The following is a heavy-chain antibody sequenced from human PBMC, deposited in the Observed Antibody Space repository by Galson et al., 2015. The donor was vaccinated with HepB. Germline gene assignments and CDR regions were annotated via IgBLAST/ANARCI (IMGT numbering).Heavy chain of an antibody. CDR1: GGSIRSYY. CDR3: AREQQLAYFDY. Sequence: LSLTCTVSGGSIRSYYWSWIRQPPGKGLEWIGYIYYSGSTNYNPSLKSRVTISVDTSKNQFSLKLSSVTAADTAVYYCAREQQLAYFDYWGQGTLVTVSS. CDR2: IYYSGST. J-gene: IGHJ4*02. D-gene: IGHD6-13*01. V-gene: IGHV4-59*08.